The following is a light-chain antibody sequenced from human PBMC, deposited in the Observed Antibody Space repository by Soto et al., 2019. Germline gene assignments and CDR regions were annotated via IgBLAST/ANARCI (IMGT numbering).Light chain of an antibody. V-gene: IGLV1-40*01. J-gene: IGLJ1*01. CDR1: SSNIGAGYD. CDR3: QSYDSRLSAFYV. CDR2: GNS. Sequence: QSALTQPPSVSGAPGQRVTISCTGSSSNIGAGYDVHWYQQLPGTAPKLLIYGNSNRPSGVPDRFSGSKSGTSASLAITGLQAEDEADNYCQSYDSRLSAFYVFGTGSKVTVL.